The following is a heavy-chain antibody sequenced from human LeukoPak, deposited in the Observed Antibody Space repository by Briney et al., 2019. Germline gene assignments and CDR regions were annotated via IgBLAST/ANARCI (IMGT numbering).Heavy chain of an antibody. CDR1: GFTFSSYG. Sequence: GGSLRLSCAASGFTFSSYGMHWVRQAPGKGLEWVAFIRYDGSNKYYADSVKGRFTISRDNSKNTLYLQMNSLRAEDTAVYYCAKGFSTRPAKDIDYWGQGTLVTVSS. CDR3: AKGFSTRPAKDIDY. V-gene: IGHV3-30*02. CDR2: IRYDGSNK. D-gene: IGHD6-6*01. J-gene: IGHJ4*02.